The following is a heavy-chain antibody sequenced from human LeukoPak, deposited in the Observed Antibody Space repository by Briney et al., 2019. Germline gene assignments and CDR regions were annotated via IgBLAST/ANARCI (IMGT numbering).Heavy chain of an antibody. V-gene: IGHV4-59*02. CDR2: IYDSGST. CDR1: GGSVSIYY. J-gene: IGHJ3*02. D-gene: IGHD3-22*01. CDR3: ASLTTAEAFDI. Sequence: SETLSLTCTVSGGSVSIYYWSWIRQPPGKGLEWIGYIYDSGSTNYNPSLKSRVTISVDTSKNQFSLKLSSVTAADTAVYYCASLTTAEAFDIWGQGTMVTVSS.